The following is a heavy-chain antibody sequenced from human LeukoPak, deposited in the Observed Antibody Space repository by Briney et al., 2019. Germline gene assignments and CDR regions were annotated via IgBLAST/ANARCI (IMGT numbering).Heavy chain of an antibody. CDR3: ARDRGYCSSTSCRVGFDP. CDR1: GGSISSYY. Sequence: PSETLSLTCTVSGGSISSYYWSWLRQPPGKGLEWIGYIYYSGSTNYNPSLKSRVTISVDTSKNQFSLKLSSVTAADTAVYYCARDRGYCSSTSCRVGFDPWGQGTLVTVSS. J-gene: IGHJ5*02. CDR2: IYYSGST. V-gene: IGHV4-59*01. D-gene: IGHD2-2*01.